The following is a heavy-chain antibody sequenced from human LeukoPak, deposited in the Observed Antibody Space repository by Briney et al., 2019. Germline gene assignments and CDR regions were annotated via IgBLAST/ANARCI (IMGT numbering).Heavy chain of an antibody. CDR1: GFTFSSYA. CDR2: ISYDGSNK. Sequence: GRSLRLSCAASGFTFSSYAMHWVRQAPGKGLEWVAVISYDGSNKYYADSVKGRFTISRDNSKNTLYLQMNSLRAEDTAVYYCARGSTVTTVDFDYWGQGTLVTVSS. CDR3: ARGSTVTTVDFDY. V-gene: IGHV3-30-3*01. J-gene: IGHJ4*02. D-gene: IGHD4-17*01.